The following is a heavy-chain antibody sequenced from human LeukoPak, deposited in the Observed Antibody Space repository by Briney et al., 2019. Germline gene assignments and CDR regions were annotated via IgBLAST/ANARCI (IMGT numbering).Heavy chain of an antibody. Sequence: PGGSLRLSCAASGFTFSIYWMNWVRQAPGKGLEWVAHIQQDGGEKYYVDSVKGRFTISRDNAKNSLYLQMNSLRAEDTAVYYCARLLSIAAVGFDYWGQGTLVTVSS. CDR2: IQQDGGEK. CDR3: ARLLSIAAVGFDY. J-gene: IGHJ4*02. V-gene: IGHV3-7*01. D-gene: IGHD6-13*01. CDR1: GFTFSIYW.